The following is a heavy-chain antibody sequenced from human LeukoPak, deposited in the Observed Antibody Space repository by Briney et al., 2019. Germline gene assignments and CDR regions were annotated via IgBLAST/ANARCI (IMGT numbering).Heavy chain of an antibody. CDR2: IYSGGST. Sequence: GGSLRLSCAPSGFTVSSNYMSWVRQAPGKGLEWVSVIYSGGSTYYADSAKGRFTISRDNSKNTLYLQMNSLRAEDTAVYYCARGQLWFGELLDYYWGQGTLVTVSS. D-gene: IGHD3-10*01. V-gene: IGHV3-66*01. J-gene: IGHJ4*02. CDR1: GFTVSSNY. CDR3: ARGQLWFGELLDYY.